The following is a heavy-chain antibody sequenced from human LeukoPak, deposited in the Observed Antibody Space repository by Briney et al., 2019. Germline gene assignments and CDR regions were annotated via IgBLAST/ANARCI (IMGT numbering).Heavy chain of an antibody. CDR2: ISPSGDIT. CDR1: GFTFSDYW. Sequence: GGSLRLSCAASGFTFSDYWMHWVRQAPGKGLEWVSGISPSGDITYYADSVKGRFTISRDNSKNTLYLEVISLTAEDTAVYYCAKDDAWLRFGEWSQGTLVTVSS. CDR3: AKDDAWLRFGE. V-gene: IGHV3-23*01. D-gene: IGHD3-10*01. J-gene: IGHJ4*02.